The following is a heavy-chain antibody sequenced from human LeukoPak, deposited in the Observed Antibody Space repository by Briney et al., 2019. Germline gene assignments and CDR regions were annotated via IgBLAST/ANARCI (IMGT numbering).Heavy chain of an antibody. V-gene: IGHV3-53*01. Sequence: PGGSLRLSCAASGFSVTTNFMSWVRPAPGKGLEGVLIIYRDGTTYYEDSVKGRFTISRDNSKNTLYLHMTSLRVEDTAVYYCATAARGYFDFWGRGILVTVSS. CDR3: ATAARGYFDF. CDR2: IYRDGTT. CDR1: GFSVTTNF. J-gene: IGHJ4*02. D-gene: IGHD3-22*01.